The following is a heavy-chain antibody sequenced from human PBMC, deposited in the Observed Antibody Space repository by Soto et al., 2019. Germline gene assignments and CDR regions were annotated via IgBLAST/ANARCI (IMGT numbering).Heavy chain of an antibody. CDR2: ISGSGTDT. CDR1: GFIFSNYA. Sequence: LRLSCAPSGFIFSNYAMSWVRQARGKGLEWVSAISGSGTDTYYTESVKGRFTISRDNFKNTLYLQMNSLRAEDTATYYCARAGFERLYFDQWGRGTLVTVSS. J-gene: IGHJ4*02. D-gene: IGHD1-1*01. CDR3: ARAGFERLYFDQ. V-gene: IGHV3-23*01.